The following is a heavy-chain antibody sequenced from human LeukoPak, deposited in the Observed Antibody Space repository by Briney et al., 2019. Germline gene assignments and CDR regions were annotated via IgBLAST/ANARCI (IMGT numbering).Heavy chain of an antibody. CDR1: GDSVSSNSVT. D-gene: IGHD2-2*01. CDR3: ARRLTQYDCFDP. J-gene: IGHJ5*02. CDR2: TYYRSTWYN. Sequence: SQTLSLTCAISGDSVSSNSVTWNWIRQSLSRGLEWLGRTYYRSTWYNDYAVSVRGRITVNPDTSKNQFSLHLNSVTPEDTAVYYCARRLTQYDCFDPWGQGILVTVSS. V-gene: IGHV6-1*01.